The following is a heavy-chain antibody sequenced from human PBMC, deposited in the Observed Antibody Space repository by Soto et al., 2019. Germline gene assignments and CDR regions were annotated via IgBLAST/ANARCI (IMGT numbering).Heavy chain of an antibody. Sequence: KPSETLSLTCAVYGGSFSGYFWSWLRQPPGKGLEWRAEANDRGSRNYNPSLRGRLTISLDTSKNQFSLRLSSVTSADTAVYYCARGLAPTIFGTVPTPNWFDPWGQGTRVTVSS. V-gene: IGHV4-34*01. J-gene: IGHJ5*02. D-gene: IGHD3-3*01. CDR2: ANDRGSR. CDR1: GGSFSGYF. CDR3: ARGLAPTIFGTVPTPNWFDP.